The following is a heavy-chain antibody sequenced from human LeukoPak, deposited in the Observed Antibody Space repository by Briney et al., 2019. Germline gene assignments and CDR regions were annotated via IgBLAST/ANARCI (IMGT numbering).Heavy chain of an antibody. Sequence: PGRSLRLSCAASGFTFSSYGMHWVRQAPGKGLEWVAFIRYDGSNKYYADSVKGRFTISRDNSKNTLYLQMNSLRAEDTAVYYCAKDLPPYGSGGYLFDYWGQGTLVTVSS. D-gene: IGHD3-10*01. CDR3: AKDLPPYGSGGYLFDY. CDR2: IRYDGSNK. V-gene: IGHV3-30*02. CDR1: GFTFSSYG. J-gene: IGHJ4*02.